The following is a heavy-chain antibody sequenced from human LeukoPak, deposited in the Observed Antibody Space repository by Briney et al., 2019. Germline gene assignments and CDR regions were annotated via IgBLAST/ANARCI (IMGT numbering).Heavy chain of an antibody. CDR1: GYTFTSYY. CDR3: ARVRQGRVTLGYCSSTSCYLDGWFDP. V-gene: IGHV1-2*02. CDR2: INPNSGGT. J-gene: IGHJ5*02. D-gene: IGHD2-2*01. Sequence: GASVKVSCKASGYTFTSYYMHWVRQAPGQGLEWMGWINPNSGGTNYAQKFQGRVTMTRDTSISTAYMELSRLRSDDTAVYYCARVRQGRVTLGYCSSTSCYLDGWFDPWGQGTLVTVSS.